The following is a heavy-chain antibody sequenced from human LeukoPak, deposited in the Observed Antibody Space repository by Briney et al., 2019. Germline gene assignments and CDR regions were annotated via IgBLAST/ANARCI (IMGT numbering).Heavy chain of an antibody. CDR2: IYYSGST. J-gene: IGHJ4*02. CDR1: GGSISSGGYY. Sequence: SETLSLTCAVYGGSISSGGYYWSWIRQHPGKGLEWIGYIYYSGSTYYNPSLKSRVTISVDTSKNQFSLKLSSVTAADTAVYYCARIYGSGGFGYWGQGTLVTVSS. V-gene: IGHV4-31*11. D-gene: IGHD3-10*01. CDR3: ARIYGSGGFGY.